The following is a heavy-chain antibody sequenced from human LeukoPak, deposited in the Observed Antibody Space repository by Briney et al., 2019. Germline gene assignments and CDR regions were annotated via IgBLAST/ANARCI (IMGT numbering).Heavy chain of an antibody. D-gene: IGHD6-13*01. CDR3: TRPTSSWYEASH. J-gene: IGHJ4*02. V-gene: IGHV3-11*04. CDR2: ISSSGTTI. Sequence: GGSLRLSCAASGFAFSDYDMSWIRQAPGKGLEWVSHISSSGTTIYYADSVKGRFTISRDNAKNSLCLQMNSLRAEDTAVFYCTRPTSSWYEASHWGQGTLVTVSS. CDR1: GFAFSDYD.